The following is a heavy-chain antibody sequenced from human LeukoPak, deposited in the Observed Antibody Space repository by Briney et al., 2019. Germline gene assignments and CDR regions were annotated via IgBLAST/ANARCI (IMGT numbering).Heavy chain of an antibody. CDR2: IIPIFGTA. CDR1: GGTFNTSA. J-gene: IGHJ4*02. D-gene: IGHD2-21*02. V-gene: IGHV1-69*06. CDR3: AKDLQGTATPFDY. Sequence: SVKVSCKASGGTFNTSAITWVRQVPGRGLEWMGGIIPIFGTANSAQKFQGRVTITADKSTSTAYMELSSLRSEDTAVYYCAKDLQGTATPFDYWGQGTLVSVSS.